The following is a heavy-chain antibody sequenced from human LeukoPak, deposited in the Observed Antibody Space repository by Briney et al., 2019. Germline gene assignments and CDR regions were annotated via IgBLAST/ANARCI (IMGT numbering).Heavy chain of an antibody. J-gene: IGHJ4*02. V-gene: IGHV3-74*03. CDR1: GFTFSSFN. CDR3: ARGIYGDPVAFDS. CDR2: LKSDGSTA. Sequence: GGSLRLSCAASGFTFSSFNMHWVRQAPGKGLVWVSRLKSDGSTAMYADSVQGRFTISRDNARNTVYLLMSSLTVEDTGVYYCARGIYGDPVAFDSWGQGALVTVSS. D-gene: IGHD4-17*01.